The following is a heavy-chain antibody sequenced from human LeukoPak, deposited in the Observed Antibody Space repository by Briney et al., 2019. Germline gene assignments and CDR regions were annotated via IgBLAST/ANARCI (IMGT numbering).Heavy chain of an antibody. CDR2: ISSSGSAI. V-gene: IGHV3-11*01. J-gene: IGHJ4*02. Sequence: GGSLRLSCAASGFTFSDYYIRWLRQAPAKEVEGVSYISSSGSAIYYADSVKGRFTISRDNAKNSLYLQMNSLRAEDTALYYCAKGVAAAGDRLPDYWGQGTLVTVSS. D-gene: IGHD6-13*01. CDR3: AKGVAAAGDRLPDY. CDR1: GFTFSDYY.